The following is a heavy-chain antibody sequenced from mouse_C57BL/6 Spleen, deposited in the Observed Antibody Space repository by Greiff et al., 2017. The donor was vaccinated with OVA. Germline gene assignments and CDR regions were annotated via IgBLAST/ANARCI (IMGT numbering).Heavy chain of an antibody. CDR3: ARSGYYGYPPDY. J-gene: IGHJ2*01. D-gene: IGHD2-2*01. CDR2: INPNNGGT. V-gene: IGHV1-18*01. CDR1: GYTFTDYN. Sequence: VQLQQSGPELVKPGASVKIPCKASGYTFTDYNMDWVKQSHGKSLEWIGDINPNNGGTIYNQKFKGTAHLTVDKSSITASMELRSLTSEDTSVYYCARSGYYGYPPDYWGQGTTLTVSS.